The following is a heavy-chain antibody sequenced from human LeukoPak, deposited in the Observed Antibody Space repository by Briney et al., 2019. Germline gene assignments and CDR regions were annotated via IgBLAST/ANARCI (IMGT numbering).Heavy chain of an antibody. Sequence: GGSLRLSCAASGFTLSNHPMYWVRQAPGKGLEWVSSLSDTGDSTHYADSVKGRFTISRDSARSALYLQMNSLRAEDTAVYYRAKGDCSSGSCYFDYWGQGSQDTVSS. J-gene: IGHJ4*02. CDR1: GFTLSNHP. CDR3: AKGDCSSGSCYFDY. CDR2: LSDTGDST. V-gene: IGHV3-23*01. D-gene: IGHD2-15*01.